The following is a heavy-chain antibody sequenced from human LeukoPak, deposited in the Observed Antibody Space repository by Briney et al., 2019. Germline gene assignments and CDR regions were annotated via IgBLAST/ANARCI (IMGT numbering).Heavy chain of an antibody. Sequence: GSLRLSCAASGFTFSSYAMSWIRQPPGKGLEWIGEINHSGSTNYNPSLKSRVTISVDTSKNQFSLKLSSVTAADTAVYYCARLHVRVVKAFDIWGQGTMVTVSS. J-gene: IGHJ3*02. V-gene: IGHV4-34*01. CDR3: ARLHVRVVKAFDI. CDR2: INHSGST. D-gene: IGHD3-3*01. CDR1: GFTFSSYA.